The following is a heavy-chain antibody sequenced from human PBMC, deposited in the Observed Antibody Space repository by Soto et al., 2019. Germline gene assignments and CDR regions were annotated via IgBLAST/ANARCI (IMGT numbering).Heavy chain of an antibody. CDR2: IDPSDSYI. Sequence: ESLKISFQGSGYSFTSYWISWVRQMPGKGLEWMGMIDPSDSYISYSPSFQGHVTISIDKSNTTAYLQWSTLKASDTAVYFCARRLGKANYGMDVWGQGTTVTVSS. J-gene: IGHJ6*02. D-gene: IGHD1-26*01. CDR1: GYSFTSYW. V-gene: IGHV5-10-1*01. CDR3: ARRLGKANYGMDV.